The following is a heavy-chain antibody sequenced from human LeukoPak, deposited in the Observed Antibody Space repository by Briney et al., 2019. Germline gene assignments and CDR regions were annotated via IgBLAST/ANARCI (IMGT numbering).Heavy chain of an antibody. CDR3: ARVTTVTGSGYFDY. Sequence: SETLSLTCSVSGGSITSGYSCDWIRQPPGKGLEWIANIYFRGSSSYNPSLKSRITMSVDPSQNQYSLKLNSVTATDTAVYYCARVTTVTGSGYFDYWGQGTLVTVSS. J-gene: IGHJ4*02. CDR2: IYFRGSS. D-gene: IGHD4-17*01. V-gene: IGHV4-39*01. CDR1: GGSITSGYS.